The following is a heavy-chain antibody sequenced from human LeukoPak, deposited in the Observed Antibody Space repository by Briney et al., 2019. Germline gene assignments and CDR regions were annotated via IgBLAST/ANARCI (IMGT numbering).Heavy chain of an antibody. V-gene: IGHV5-51*01. J-gene: IGHJ5*02. D-gene: IGHD1-26*01. CDR2: IYPGDSDT. CDR3: ARREGGSSRGFDP. CDR1: GYSFSTHW. Sequence: GESLKISCKGSGYSFSTHWIGWVRQVPGKGLEWMGIIYPGDSDTRYSPSFQGQVTISADKSISTAYLQWSSLKASDTAMYYCARREGGSSRGFDPWGQGTLVTVPS.